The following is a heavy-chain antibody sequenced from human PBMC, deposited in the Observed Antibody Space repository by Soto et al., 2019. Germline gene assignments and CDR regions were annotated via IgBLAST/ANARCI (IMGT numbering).Heavy chain of an antibody. CDR3: ARGLSRPEDYYYYGMDV. CDR1: GYTFTSYA. V-gene: IGHV1-3*01. CDR2: INAGNGNT. Sequence: ASVKVSCKASGYTFTSYAMHWVRQAPGQRLEWMGWINAGNGNTKYSQKFQGRVTITRGTPASTAYMELSSLRSEDTAVYYCARGLSRPEDYYYYGMDVWGQGTTVTVSS. J-gene: IGHJ6*02.